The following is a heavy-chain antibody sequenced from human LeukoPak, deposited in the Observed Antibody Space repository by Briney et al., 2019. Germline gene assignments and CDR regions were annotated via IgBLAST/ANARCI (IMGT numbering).Heavy chain of an antibody. CDR3: ARDRLLGATPPFDY. CDR1: GYTFTGYY. Sequence: ASVKVSCKPSGYTFTGYYIHWVRQAPGQGLEWMGIINPSGGSTSYAQKFQGRVTMTSDTSITTAYMELTRLRSDDTAVYFCARDRLLGATPPFDYWGQGTLVTVSS. V-gene: IGHV1-46*01. D-gene: IGHD1-26*01. J-gene: IGHJ4*02. CDR2: INPSGGST.